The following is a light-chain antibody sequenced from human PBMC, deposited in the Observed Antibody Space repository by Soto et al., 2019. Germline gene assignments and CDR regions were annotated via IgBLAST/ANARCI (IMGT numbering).Light chain of an antibody. CDR2: DVS. J-gene: IGLJ2*01. CDR1: RSDVGGYDF. Sequence: QSVLTQPASVSGSPGQSITISCTGTRSDVGGYDFVSWYQQHPGKAPKLIIHDVSSRPSEVSNRFSGSKSGNTASLTISGIQTEDEADYYCCSYTRDSTLVFGGGTQLTVL. V-gene: IGLV2-14*01. CDR3: CSYTRDSTLV.